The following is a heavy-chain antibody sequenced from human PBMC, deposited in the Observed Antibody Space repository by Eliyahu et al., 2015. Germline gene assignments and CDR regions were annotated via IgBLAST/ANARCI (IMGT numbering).Heavy chain of an antibody. Sequence: QVQLVQSGAEVKKPGASVKVSCKASGYTFFSSLISWVRQAPGQGLEWMGWISPYNGDTDFAQRLQGRVTMTTDTSTSTAYMELRGLTSDDTAVYYCARGSLPAVGTALYFDYWGQGTLVTVSS. D-gene: IGHD6-13*01. CDR3: ARGSLPAVGTALYFDY. J-gene: IGHJ4*02. V-gene: IGHV1-18*01. CDR1: GYTFFSSL. CDR2: ISPYNGDT.